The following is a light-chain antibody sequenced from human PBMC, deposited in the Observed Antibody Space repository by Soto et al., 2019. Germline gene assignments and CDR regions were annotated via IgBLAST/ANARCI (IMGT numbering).Light chain of an antibody. J-gene: IGKJ4*01. CDR2: LGS. Sequence: DIVMTQSPLSLPVTPGEPASISCRSSQSLLHSNGYNYLDWYLQKPGQSPQLLIYLGSNRASGVPDRFSGSGSGTDFTLKISRVEADDVGVYYCMQALQKLTFGVGTQVDIX. V-gene: IGKV2-28*01. CDR1: QSLLHSNGYNY. CDR3: MQALQKLT.